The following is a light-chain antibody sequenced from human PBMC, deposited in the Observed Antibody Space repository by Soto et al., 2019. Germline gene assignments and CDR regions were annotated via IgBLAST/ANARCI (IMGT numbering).Light chain of an antibody. Sequence: DIPMTQSPSSVSASVGDRVTITCRASQAISTCLAWYQQKPGKAPKLLIYAASNLQTGVPSRFSGSGSGTDCTLTISSLQPEDFATYYCQQANSFPRTFGQGTKVEIK. CDR3: QQANSFPRT. V-gene: IGKV1D-12*01. J-gene: IGKJ1*01. CDR2: AAS. CDR1: QAISTC.